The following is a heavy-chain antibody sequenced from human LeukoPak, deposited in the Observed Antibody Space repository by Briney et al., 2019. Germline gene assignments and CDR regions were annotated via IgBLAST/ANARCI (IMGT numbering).Heavy chain of an antibody. Sequence: SEILSLTCTVSGGSISDYYWSWIRQPPGKGLEGIGYIYSTGSTNYNPSLTSRVTISVDTSKNQFSLKLSSVTAADTALYYCARDYSMTHAFDIWGQGTLVTVSS. V-gene: IGHV4-59*01. CDR1: GGSISDYY. D-gene: IGHD1-26*01. J-gene: IGHJ3*02. CDR3: ARDYSMTHAFDI. CDR2: IYSTGST.